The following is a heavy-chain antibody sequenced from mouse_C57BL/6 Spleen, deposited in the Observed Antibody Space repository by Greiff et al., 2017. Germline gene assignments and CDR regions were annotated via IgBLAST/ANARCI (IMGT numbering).Heavy chain of an antibody. CDR1: GYTFTSYW. D-gene: IGHD1-1*01. V-gene: IGHV1-50*01. CDR3: ARGPFYGSSSWFAY. Sequence: QVQLQQPGAELVKPGASVKLSCKASGYTFTSYWMQWVKQRPGQGLEWIGEIDPSDSYTNYKQKFKGKATLTVDTSSSTAYMQLSSLTSEDSAVYYCARGPFYGSSSWFAYWGQGTLVTVSA. J-gene: IGHJ3*01. CDR2: IDPSDSYT.